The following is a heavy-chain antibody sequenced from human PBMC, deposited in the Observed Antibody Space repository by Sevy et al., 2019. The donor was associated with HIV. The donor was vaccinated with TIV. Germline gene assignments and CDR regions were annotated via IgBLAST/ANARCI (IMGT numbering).Heavy chain of an antibody. CDR1: GASMRSGTYY. CDR2: IYYTGST. J-gene: IGHJ5*02. D-gene: IGHD5-12*01. V-gene: IGHV4-31*03. Sequence: SETLPLTCTVSGASMRSGTYYWSWIRQHPGKGLEWIGYIYYTGSTYYNPSLKSRVIISLDASKNQFSLKLSSVTAADTDVYYCARGRLIVARERWFDPWGQGTLVTVSS. CDR3: ARGRLIVARERWFDP.